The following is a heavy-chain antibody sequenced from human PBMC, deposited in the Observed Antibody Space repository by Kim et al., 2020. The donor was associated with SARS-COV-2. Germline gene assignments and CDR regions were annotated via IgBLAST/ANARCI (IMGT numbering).Heavy chain of an antibody. Sequence: KGRCTISRDDSKNTLYLQMNSLKTEDTAVYYCTTAIYDSSGYYVGDAFDIWGQGTMVTVSS. CDR3: TTAIYDSSGYYVGDAFDI. D-gene: IGHD3-22*01. J-gene: IGHJ3*02. V-gene: IGHV3-15*01.